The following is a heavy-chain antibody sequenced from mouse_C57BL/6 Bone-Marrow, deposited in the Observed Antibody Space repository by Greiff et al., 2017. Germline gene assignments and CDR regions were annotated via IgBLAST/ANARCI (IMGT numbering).Heavy chain of an antibody. D-gene: IGHD1-1*01. CDR1: GYTFTDYA. Sequence: QVQLQQSGPELVRPGVSVKISCKGSGYTFTDYAMHWVKQSHAKSLEWIGVISTYYGDTSYNQKFKGKAKLTAVTSASTAYMELSSLTNEDSAVYYCTRWNPLFAMDYWGQGTSVTVSS. CDR2: ISTYYGDT. CDR3: TRWNPLFAMDY. V-gene: IGHV1-67*01. J-gene: IGHJ4*01.